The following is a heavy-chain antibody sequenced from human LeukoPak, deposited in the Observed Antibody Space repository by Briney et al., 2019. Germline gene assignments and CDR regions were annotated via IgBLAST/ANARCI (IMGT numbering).Heavy chain of an antibody. Sequence: GGSLRLSCAASGFTFTDYYMSWIRQAPGKGLEWVSYISTSGSSINYADSVKGRFTISRDNAKNSLFLQMNALRAEDTAVYYCTRDGYNWGSDYWGQGTLVTVSS. J-gene: IGHJ4*02. CDR1: GFTFTDYY. CDR3: TRDGYNWGSDY. V-gene: IGHV3-11*01. CDR2: ISTSGSSI. D-gene: IGHD1-1*01.